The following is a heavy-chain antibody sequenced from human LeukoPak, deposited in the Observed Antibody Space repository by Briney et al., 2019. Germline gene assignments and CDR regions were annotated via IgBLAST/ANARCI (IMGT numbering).Heavy chain of an antibody. V-gene: IGHV4-4*07. CDR3: ARGRSAMVTRSYWYFDL. D-gene: IGHD5-18*01. J-gene: IGHJ2*01. Sequence: PSETLSLTCTVSGGSISSYYWSWIRQPAGKGLEWIGRIYSSVSTNSNPSLQSRIAMSVDTSKDQFSLKLSSVPAADTAVYYCARGRSAMVTRSYWYFDLWGRGTLVTVPS. CDR1: GGSISSYY. CDR2: IYSSVST.